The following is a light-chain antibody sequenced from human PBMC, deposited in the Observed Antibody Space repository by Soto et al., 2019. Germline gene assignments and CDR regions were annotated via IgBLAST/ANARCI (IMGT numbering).Light chain of an antibody. J-gene: IGLJ1*01. V-gene: IGLV2-14*02. CDR2: E. CDR3: SSYAGNNDIK. Sequence: QSVLTQPASVSGSPGQSITISCTGTSSDVGTYNLVSWYQQHPGKAPKLMIYEVPDRFSGSKSGTTASLTVSGLQAEDEADYYCSSYAGNNDIKFGTGTKVTVL. CDR1: SSDVGTYNL.